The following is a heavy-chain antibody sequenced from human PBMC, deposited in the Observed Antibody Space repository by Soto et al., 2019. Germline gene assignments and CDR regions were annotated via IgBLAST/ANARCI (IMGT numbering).Heavy chain of an antibody. CDR2: IKGDETNT. CDR3: ARGLSGYYGFDY. Sequence: EVQLVESGGGLVQFGGSLRLSCAASGFTFSSYWMHWVRQVPGKGLVWVSRIKGDETNTGYADSVKGRFTISRDNVKNTLYLQMNSLRPEDKAVYYCARGLSGYYGFDYWGQGTLVTVSS. V-gene: IGHV3-74*01. J-gene: IGHJ4*02. CDR1: GFTFSSYW. D-gene: IGHD5-12*01.